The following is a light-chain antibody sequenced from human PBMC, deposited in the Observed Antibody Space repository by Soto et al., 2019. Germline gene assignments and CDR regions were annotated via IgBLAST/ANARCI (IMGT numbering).Light chain of an antibody. Sequence: DIQMTQSPPSLSTSVGDRVTITCRASQSIRRYLNWYQQKPGKAPNLLMYTASNLQSGVPSRFSGSGSGTDFTLTISCLQSEDFATYYCQQYYSFPRTFGQGTKVDI. CDR1: QSIRRY. CDR2: TAS. V-gene: IGKV1-39*01. CDR3: QQYYSFPRT. J-gene: IGKJ1*01.